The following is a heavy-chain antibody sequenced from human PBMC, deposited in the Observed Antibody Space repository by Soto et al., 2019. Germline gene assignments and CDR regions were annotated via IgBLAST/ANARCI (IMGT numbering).Heavy chain of an antibody. V-gene: IGHV4-59*01. CDR1: GGSISSYY. CDR2: IYYSGST. Sequence: SETLSLTCTVSGGSISSYYWSWIRQPPGKGLEWIGYIYYSGSTNYNPSLKSRVTISVDTSKNQFSLKLSSVTAADTAVYYCAREAVEMATITFFDYWGQGTLDTVSS. D-gene: IGHD5-12*01. CDR3: AREAVEMATITFFDY. J-gene: IGHJ4*02.